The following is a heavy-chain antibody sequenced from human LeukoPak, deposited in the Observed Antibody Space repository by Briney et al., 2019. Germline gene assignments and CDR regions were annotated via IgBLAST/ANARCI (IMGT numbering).Heavy chain of an antibody. CDR1: GFTFSNAW. J-gene: IGHJ4*02. D-gene: IGHD6-19*01. CDR3: AKDRASIAVAGLPIDY. V-gene: IGHV3-15*01. Sequence: PGGSLRLSCAASGFTFSNAWMSWVRQAPGKGLEWVGRIKSKTDGRTTDYAAPVKGRFTISRDDSKNTLYLQMNSLRAEDTAVYYCAKDRASIAVAGLPIDYWGQGTLVTVSS. CDR2: IKSKTDGRTT.